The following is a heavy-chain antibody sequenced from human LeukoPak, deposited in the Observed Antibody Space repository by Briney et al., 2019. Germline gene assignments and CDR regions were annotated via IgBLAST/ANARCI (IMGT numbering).Heavy chain of an antibody. D-gene: IGHD3-3*01. V-gene: IGHV4-30-2*01. Sequence: SETLSLTCTVSGGSISSGGYYWSWIRQPPGKGLEWIGYIYHSGSTYYDPSLKSRVTISVDRSKSQFSLKLSSVTAADTAVYYCARDNGGIDFWGGYPHFDPWGQGTLVTVSS. J-gene: IGHJ5*02. CDR3: ARDNGGIDFWGGYPHFDP. CDR1: GGSISSGGYY. CDR2: IYHSGST.